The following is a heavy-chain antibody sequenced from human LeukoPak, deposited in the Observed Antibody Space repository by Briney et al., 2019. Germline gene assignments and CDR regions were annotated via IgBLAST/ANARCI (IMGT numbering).Heavy chain of an antibody. J-gene: IGHJ4*02. CDR3: AKDEDGSGTFILEGVFDF. D-gene: IGHD3-10*01. CDR1: GFTFDDYA. Sequence: PGGSLRLSCAASGFTFDDYAMHWVRQAPGKRLEWVSLISGDGAYTYYADSVKGRFTISRDNSKNSLYLQMDTLRTVDTALYYCAKDEDGSGTFILEGVFDFWGQGTLVTVSS. CDR2: ISGDGAYT. V-gene: IGHV3-43*02.